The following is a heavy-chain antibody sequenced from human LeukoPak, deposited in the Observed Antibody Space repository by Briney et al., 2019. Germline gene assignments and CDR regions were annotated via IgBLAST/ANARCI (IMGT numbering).Heavy chain of an antibody. CDR2: MYHSGST. V-gene: IGHV4-38-2*01. D-gene: IGHD6-13*01. CDR1: GYSISSGYY. Sequence: SETLSLTCAVSGYSISSGYYWGWFRQPPGKGLEWIECMYHSGSTYYNPSLKSRVTISVDTSKNQFSLKQSSVTAADTAVYYCARQGGSSSQYYYYMDVWGKGTTVTVSS. CDR3: ARQGGSSSQYYYYMDV. J-gene: IGHJ6*03.